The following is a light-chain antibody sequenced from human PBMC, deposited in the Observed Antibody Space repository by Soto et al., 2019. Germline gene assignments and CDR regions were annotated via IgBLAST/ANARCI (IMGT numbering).Light chain of an antibody. Sequence: DVEMTQSPSSLSASVGDRVTITCRASQTISRFLSWFRQKPGEAPRLLIYGASSLQSGVPSRFSGSGSGTDFSLTISSLQFQDFAIYYCQQSYSLPWTFGQGTRVEIK. CDR3: QQSYSLPWT. V-gene: IGKV1-39*01. CDR2: GAS. CDR1: QTISRF. J-gene: IGKJ1*01.